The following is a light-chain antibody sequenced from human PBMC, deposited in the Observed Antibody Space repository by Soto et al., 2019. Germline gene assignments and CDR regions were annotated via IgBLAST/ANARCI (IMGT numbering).Light chain of an antibody. CDR1: QSVSTN. Sequence: EIVMTQSPATLSVSPGERATLSCRASQSVSTNLAWYQQKPGQAPRLLIYGASTRPTGIPARFSGSGSGTEFTLTISSLQSEDVAVYYCQQYNNWPLGTFGQGTKLDIK. CDR2: GAS. CDR3: QQYNNWPLGT. V-gene: IGKV3-15*01. J-gene: IGKJ2*01.